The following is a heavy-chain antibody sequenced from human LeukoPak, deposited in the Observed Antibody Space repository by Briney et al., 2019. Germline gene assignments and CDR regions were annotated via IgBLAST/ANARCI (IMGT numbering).Heavy chain of an antibody. J-gene: IGHJ2*01. D-gene: IGHD3-3*01. CDR3: ARSDFWSGYSNWYFDL. CDR1: GDSVSSNSAA. V-gene: IGHV6-1*01. CDR2: TYYRSKWYN. Sequence: SQTLSLTCAISGDSVSSNSAAWNWIRQSPSRGLEWLGRTYYRSKWYNDYAVSVKSRITINPDTSKNQFSLQLNSVTPEDTAVYYCARSDFWSGYSNWYFDLWGRGTLVTVSS.